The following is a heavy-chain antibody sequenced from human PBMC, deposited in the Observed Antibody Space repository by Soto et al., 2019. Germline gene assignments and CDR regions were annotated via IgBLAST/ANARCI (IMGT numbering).Heavy chain of an antibody. CDR1: GYTFTGYY. CDR3: ARDHSGRDAFDI. V-gene: IGHV1-2*02. Sequence: ASVKVSCKASGYTFTGYYMHWVRQAPGQGLEWMGWINPNSGGTNYAQKFQGRVTMTRDTSISTAYMELSRLRSDDTAVYYCARDHSGRDAFDIWGQGTMVTVSS. CDR2: INPNSGGT. J-gene: IGHJ3*02. D-gene: IGHD3-10*01.